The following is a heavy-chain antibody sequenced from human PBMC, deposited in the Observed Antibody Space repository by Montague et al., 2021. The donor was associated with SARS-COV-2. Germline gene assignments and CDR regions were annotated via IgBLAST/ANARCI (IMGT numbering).Heavy chain of an antibody. J-gene: IGHJ5*02. Sequence: SETLSPTCEVSGASISSNNWWIWVRQSPGKGLEWIGETYHSGSTNYNPSLRSRVTISVDKSKNQFSLKVNSVSAADTAVYYCARLGVVPSPRTFDPWGQGTLVTVSS. V-gene: IGHV4-4*02. CDR3: ARLGVVPSPRTFDP. D-gene: IGHD3-10*01. CDR1: GASISSNNW. CDR2: TYHSGST.